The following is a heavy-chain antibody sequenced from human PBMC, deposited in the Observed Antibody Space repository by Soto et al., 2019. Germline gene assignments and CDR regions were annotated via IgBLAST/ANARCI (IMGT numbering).Heavy chain of an antibody. CDR3: ARPPNYYDSRGYYGY. D-gene: IGHD3-22*01. CDR2: ISAYNGNT. CDR1: GYTFTSYG. J-gene: IGHJ4*02. Sequence: GASVKVSCKASGYTFTSYGISWVRQAPGQGLEWMGWISAYNGNTNYAQKLQGRVTMTTDTSTSTAYMELRSLRSDDTAVYYCARPPNYYDSRGYYGYWGLGTLVTVSS. V-gene: IGHV1-18*01.